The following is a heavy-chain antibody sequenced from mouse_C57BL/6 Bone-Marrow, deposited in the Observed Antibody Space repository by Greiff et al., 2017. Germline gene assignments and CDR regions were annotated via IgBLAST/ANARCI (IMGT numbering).Heavy chain of an antibody. CDR2: ISSGGSYT. V-gene: IGHV5-6*01. Sequence: EVMLVESGGDLVKPGGSLTLSCAASGFTFSSYGMSWVRQTPDKRLEWVATISSGGSYTYYPDSVKGRFTISRDNAKNTLYLQMSSLKSEDTAMYYCSRQGIYYYGSSYDWFAYWGQGTLVTVSA. CDR3: SRQGIYYYGSSYDWFAY. J-gene: IGHJ3*01. CDR1: GFTFSSYG. D-gene: IGHD1-1*01.